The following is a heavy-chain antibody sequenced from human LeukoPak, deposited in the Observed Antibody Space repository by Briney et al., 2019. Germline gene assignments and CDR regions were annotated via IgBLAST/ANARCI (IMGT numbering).Heavy chain of an antibody. J-gene: IGHJ4*02. D-gene: IGHD3-16*02. Sequence: GRSLRLSCAASGFTFSSYEMNWVRQAPGKGLEWVSYISSSGSTIYYADSVKGRFTISRDNAKNSLYLQMNSLRAEDTAVYYCASEAYDYVWGSYRYHFDYWGQGTLVTVSS. CDR2: ISSSGSTI. CDR3: ASEAYDYVWGSYRYHFDY. CDR1: GFTFSSYE. V-gene: IGHV3-48*03.